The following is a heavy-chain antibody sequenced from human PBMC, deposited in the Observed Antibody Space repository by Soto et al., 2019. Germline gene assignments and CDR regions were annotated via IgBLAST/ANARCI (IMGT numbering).Heavy chain of an antibody. J-gene: IGHJ4*02. CDR1: GGTFSSYA. V-gene: IGHV1-69*13. CDR3: AMADLVVPAAIQSNAFDY. Sequence: ASVKVSCKASGGTFSSYAISWVRQAPGQGLEWMGGIIPIFGTANYAQKFQGRVTITADESTSTAYMELSSLRSEDTAVYYCAMADLVVPAAIQSNAFDYWGQGTLVTVSS. CDR2: IIPIFGTA. D-gene: IGHD2-2*01.